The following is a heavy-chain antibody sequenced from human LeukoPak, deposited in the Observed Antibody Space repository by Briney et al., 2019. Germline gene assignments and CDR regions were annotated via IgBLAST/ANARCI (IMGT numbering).Heavy chain of an antibody. CDR1: GGSFSGYY. J-gene: IGHJ3*01. V-gene: IGHV4-59*01. CDR3: ARWNYDSSGHRPFDV. CDR2: IYYTGSI. Sequence: PSETLSLTCAVYGGSFSGYYWIWIRQPPGKGLEWIGYIYYTGSINYNPSLKSRVSVSIDTSKNQFSLNLSSVTAADTAVYYCARWNYDSSGHRPFDVWGQGTMVTVSS. D-gene: IGHD3-22*01.